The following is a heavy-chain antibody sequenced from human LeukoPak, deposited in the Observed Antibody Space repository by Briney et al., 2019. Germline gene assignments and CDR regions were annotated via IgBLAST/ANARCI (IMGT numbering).Heavy chain of an antibody. D-gene: IGHD5-24*01. V-gene: IGHV3-21*01. CDR3: ARDLDPEMATNYYYGMDV. J-gene: IGHJ6*02. Sequence: GGSLRLSCAASGFTFSSYSMNWVRQAPGKGLEWVSSISSSSSYIYYADSVKGRFTISRDNAKNSLYLQMNSLRAEDTAVYYCARDLDPEMATNYYYGMDVWGQGTTVTVSS. CDR2: ISSSSSYI. CDR1: GFTFSSYS.